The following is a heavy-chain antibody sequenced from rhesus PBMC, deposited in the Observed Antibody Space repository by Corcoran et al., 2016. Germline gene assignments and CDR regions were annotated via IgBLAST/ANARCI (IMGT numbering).Heavy chain of an antibody. CDR1: GGSISRDNR. D-gene: IGHD6-43*01. Sequence: QVELQESGPAVVKPSETLSLTCAVSGGSISRDNRWNWSRPSPGMGREWLALIYGSIGGAKYNPSLKSRVAISMDTSKNQFSLKLSSVTAADTAVYYCARHFTSSHFDYWGRGVLVTVSS. J-gene: IGHJ4*01. V-gene: IGHV4-93*02. CDR2: IYGSIGGA. CDR3: ARHFTSSHFDY.